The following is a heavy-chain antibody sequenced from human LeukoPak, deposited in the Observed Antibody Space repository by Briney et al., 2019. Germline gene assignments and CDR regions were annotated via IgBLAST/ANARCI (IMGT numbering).Heavy chain of an antibody. CDR2: ISYDGSNK. J-gene: IGHJ4*02. CDR1: GFTFSSYA. D-gene: IGHD3-10*01. V-gene: IGHV3-30*04. Sequence: QPGGSLRLSCAASGFTFSSYAMHGVRQAPGEGLEGVAVISYDGSNKYYGDSVKRRFTISRDKDKNTMYLQMNSLRAEDTGMYFCARGQVFLWFGEAPPFDYWGQGTLVTVSS. CDR3: ARGQVFLWFGEAPPFDY.